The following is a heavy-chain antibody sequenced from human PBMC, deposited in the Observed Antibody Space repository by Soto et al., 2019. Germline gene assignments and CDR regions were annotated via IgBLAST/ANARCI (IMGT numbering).Heavy chain of an antibody. CDR2: INPNSGGT. D-gene: IGHD2-15*01. CDR1: GYTFTGYY. V-gene: IGHV1-2*04. CDR3: ARAPRYCSGGSCYWFDP. J-gene: IGHJ5*02. Sequence: EASVKVSCKASGYTFTGYYMHWVRQAPGQGLEWMGWINPNSGGTNYAQKFQGWVTMTRDTSISTAYMELSRLRSDDTAVYYCARAPRYCSGGSCYWFDPWGQGTLVTVSS.